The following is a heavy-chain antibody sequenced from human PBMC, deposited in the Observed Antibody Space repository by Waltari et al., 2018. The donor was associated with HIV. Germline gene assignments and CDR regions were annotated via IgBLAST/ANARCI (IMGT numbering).Heavy chain of an antibody. D-gene: IGHD2-15*01. CDR3: AREGVVGMMWDY. CDR1: GGTFSSYA. CDR2: IIPILGIA. V-gene: IGHV1-69*04. J-gene: IGHJ4*02. Sequence: QVQLVQSGAEVKKPGSSVKVSCKASGGTFSSYAISWVRQAPGQGLEWMGRIIPILGIANYAQKFQGRVTITADKSTSTTYMELSSLRSEDTAVYYCAREGVVGMMWDYWGQGTLVTVSS.